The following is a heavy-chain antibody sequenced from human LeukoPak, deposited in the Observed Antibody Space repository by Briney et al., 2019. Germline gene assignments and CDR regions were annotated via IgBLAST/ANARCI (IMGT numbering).Heavy chain of an antibody. V-gene: IGHV1-2*02. CDR2: INPNSGGT. CDR3: ARASGVVPHDAFDI. D-gene: IGHD2-15*01. Sequence: ASVKVSCKASGYTLTGYYMHWVRQAPGQGLEWMGWINPNSGGTNYAQKFQGRVTMTRDTSISTAYMELSRLRSDDTAVYYCARASGVVPHDAFDIWGQGTMVTVSS. J-gene: IGHJ3*02. CDR1: GYTLTGYY.